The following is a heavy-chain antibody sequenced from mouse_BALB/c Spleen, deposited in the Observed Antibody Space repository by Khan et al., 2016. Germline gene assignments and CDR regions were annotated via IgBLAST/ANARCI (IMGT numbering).Heavy chain of an antibody. Sequence: EVQLQESGPGLVKPSQSLSLTCTVTGYSFTSGYVWNWIRQSPGSKLEWMGFITYSGGTNYNPSLNSRIFVTRDTSKNQFFLQFNSVTTEDTATYYCARDYYCSSFFDYWGQGTLVTVSA. CDR3: ARDYYCSSFFDY. CDR2: ITYSGGT. CDR1: GYSFTSGYV. D-gene: IGHD1-1*01. V-gene: IGHV3-2*02. J-gene: IGHJ3*01.